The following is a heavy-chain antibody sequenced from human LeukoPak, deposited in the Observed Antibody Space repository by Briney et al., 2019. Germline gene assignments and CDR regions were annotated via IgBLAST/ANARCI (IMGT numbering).Heavy chain of an antibody. D-gene: IGHD3-9*01. CDR3: VREVRYFDWLLPTTNYFDY. CDR2: ISYDGSNK. CDR1: GFTFSSYA. V-gene: IGHV3-30*04. Sequence: GRSLRLSCAASGFTFSSYAMHWVRQAPGKGLEWVAVISYDGSNKYYADSVKGRFTISRDNSKNTLYLQMNSLRAEDTAVYYCVREVRYFDWLLPTTNYFDYWGQGTLVTVSS. J-gene: IGHJ4*02.